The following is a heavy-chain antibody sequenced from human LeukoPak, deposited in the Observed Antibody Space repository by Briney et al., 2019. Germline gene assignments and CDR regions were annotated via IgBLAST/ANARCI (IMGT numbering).Heavy chain of an antibody. D-gene: IGHD3-22*01. J-gene: IGHJ3*02. V-gene: IGHV4-59*08. CDR2: IYYSGST. CDR3: ARHAITYYYDSSGYEPDAFDI. Sequence: KPSETLSLTCTVSGGSISSYYWSWIRQPPGKGLEWIGYIYYSGSTNYNPSLKSRVTISVDTSKNQFSLKLSSVTAADTAVYYCARHAITYYYDSSGYEPDAFDIWGQGTMVTVSS. CDR1: GGSISSYY.